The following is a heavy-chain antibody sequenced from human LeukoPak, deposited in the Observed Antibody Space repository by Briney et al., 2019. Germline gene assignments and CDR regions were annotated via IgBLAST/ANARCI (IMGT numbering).Heavy chain of an antibody. J-gene: IGHJ4*02. CDR3: AKVRFCTGATCYPDDN. D-gene: IGHD2-15*01. V-gene: IGHV3-30*02. CDR1: GFTFSDYG. Sequence: PGGSLRLSCAASGFTFSDYGMHWVRQAPGKGLEWVAFIRYDGSNKYYADSVKGRFTISRDNSKNTVYLQMNSLRAEDTAVYYCAKVRFCTGATCYPDDNWGQGTLVTVSS. CDR2: IRYDGSNK.